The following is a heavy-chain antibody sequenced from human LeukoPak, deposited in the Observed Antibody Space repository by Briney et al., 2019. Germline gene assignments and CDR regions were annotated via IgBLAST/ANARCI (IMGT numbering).Heavy chain of an antibody. V-gene: IGHV1-18*01. D-gene: IGHD3-9*01. CDR3: AREGTDYDILTGYLDY. CDR2: ISAYNGNT. J-gene: IGHJ4*02. CDR1: GYTFTSYG. Sequence: ASVKVSCKASGYTFTSYGISWVRQAPGQGLEWMGWISAYNGNTNYAQKLQGRVTMTTDTSTSTAYMELRSLRSDDTAVYYCAREGTDYDILTGYLDYWGQGTLVTVSS.